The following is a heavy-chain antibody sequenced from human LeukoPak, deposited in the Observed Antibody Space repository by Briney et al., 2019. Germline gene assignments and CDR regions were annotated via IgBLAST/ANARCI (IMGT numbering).Heavy chain of an antibody. V-gene: IGHV3-23*01. Sequence: GGSLRLSCAAAGVTFRTYAVSWVRPGPGERLEWGSTISVIGLTTYHADSVKGRFTISRDNSKNTLYLQMNTLRAEDTAVYYCAKDGYDYDSSYSYFDYWGQGTLVTVSS. J-gene: IGHJ4*02. CDR3: AKDGYDYDSSYSYFDY. D-gene: IGHD3-22*01. CDR2: ISVIGLTT. CDR1: GVTFRTYA.